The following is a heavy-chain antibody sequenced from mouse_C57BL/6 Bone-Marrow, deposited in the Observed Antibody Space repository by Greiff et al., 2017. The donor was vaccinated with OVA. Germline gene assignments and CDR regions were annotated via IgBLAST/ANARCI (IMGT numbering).Heavy chain of an antibody. J-gene: IGHJ2*01. D-gene: IGHD1-1*02. CDR3: ERLYYGNYFDY. Sequence: VKLQESGAELVRPGTSVKVSCKASGYAFTNYLIEWVKQRPGQGLEWIGVINPGSGGTNYNEKFTGTAPLTADKSSSTAYMQLSSLTSEDSAVYLCERLYYGNYFDYWGQGTTLTVSS. CDR2: INPGSGGT. CDR1: GYAFTNYL. V-gene: IGHV1-54*01.